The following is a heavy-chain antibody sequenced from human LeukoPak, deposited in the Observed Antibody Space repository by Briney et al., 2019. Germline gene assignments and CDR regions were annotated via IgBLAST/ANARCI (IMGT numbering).Heavy chain of an antibody. CDR3: ATDRRIAVAGDYYMDV. V-gene: IGHV1-2*02. CDR2: INPNSGGT. CDR1: GYTFIGHY. J-gene: IGHJ6*03. D-gene: IGHD6-19*01. Sequence: ASVKVSCKASGYTFIGHYIHWVRQAPGQGLEWMGWINPNSGGTNYAQKFQGRVTMTRDTSISTAYMELSSLRSEDTAVYYCATDRRIAVAGDYYMDVWGKGTTVTVSS.